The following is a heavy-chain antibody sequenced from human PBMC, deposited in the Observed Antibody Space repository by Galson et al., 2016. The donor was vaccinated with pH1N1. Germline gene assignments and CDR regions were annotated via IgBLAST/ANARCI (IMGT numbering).Heavy chain of an antibody. CDR1: GGSISSRY. CDR3: ARGWNLDAFDN. J-gene: IGHJ3*02. CDR2: VYTSGRT. Sequence: ETLSLPCTVSGGSISSRYWSWIRQPAGKGLEWIGRVYTSGRTDSNPSLKSRVTMSMDTSNSQFSMILNSVTAADTAVYYCARGWNLDAFDNWGQGTMVTVSS. V-gene: IGHV4-4*07. D-gene: IGHD1-1*01.